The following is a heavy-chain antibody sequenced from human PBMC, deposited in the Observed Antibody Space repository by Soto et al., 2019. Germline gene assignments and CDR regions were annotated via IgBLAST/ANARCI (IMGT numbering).Heavy chain of an antibody. CDR1: GFTFSSYS. Sequence: PGGSLRLSCAASGFTFSSYSMNWVRQAPGKGLEWVSSISSSSSYIYYADSVKGRFTISRDNAKNSLYLQMNSLRAEDTAVYYCARVSGGSWHPGYWGQGTLVTVSS. D-gene: IGHD2-15*01. J-gene: IGHJ4*02. CDR2: ISSSSSYI. V-gene: IGHV3-21*01. CDR3: ARVSGGSWHPGY.